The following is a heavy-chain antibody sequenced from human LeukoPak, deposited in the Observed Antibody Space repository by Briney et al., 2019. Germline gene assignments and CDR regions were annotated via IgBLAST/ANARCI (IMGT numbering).Heavy chain of an antibody. Sequence: PSETLSLTCTVSGGSISSYYWSWLRQPPGKGLEWIGDIYYSGFTNYNPSLQSRVTISVDTSKNQFSLKLSSVTAADTGVYYCARVGNDYDSSGLWDPFDYWGQGTLVTVSS. CDR2: IYYSGFT. D-gene: IGHD3-22*01. CDR3: ARVGNDYDSSGLWDPFDY. CDR1: GGSISSYY. V-gene: IGHV4-59*01. J-gene: IGHJ4*02.